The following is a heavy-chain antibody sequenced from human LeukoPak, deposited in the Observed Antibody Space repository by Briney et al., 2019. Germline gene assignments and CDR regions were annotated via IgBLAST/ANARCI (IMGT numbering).Heavy chain of an antibody. CDR2: INHSGST. J-gene: IGHJ4*02. CDR1: GGSFSGYY. Sequence: PSETLSLTCAVYGGSFSGYYWSWIRQPPGKGLEWIGEINHSGSTNYNPSLKSRVAISVDTSKNQFSLKLSSVTAADTAVYYCARGGYSGSKLGYWGQGTLVTVSS. D-gene: IGHD1-26*01. V-gene: IGHV4-34*01. CDR3: ARGGYSGSKLGY.